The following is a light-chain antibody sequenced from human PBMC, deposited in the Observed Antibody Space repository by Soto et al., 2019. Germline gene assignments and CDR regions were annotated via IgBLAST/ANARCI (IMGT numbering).Light chain of an antibody. V-gene: IGKV3-15*01. J-gene: IGKJ4*01. CDR2: DAF. CDR1: QNVKTR. Sequence: EKVMTQSPATLSVSPGERATLSCRASQNVKTRLASYQQKPGQAPRLLIYDAFTRATGIPARFSGSASGTDFTLTISSLQSEDFAVYYCQQYDEWPLTFGGGTKVEIK. CDR3: QQYDEWPLT.